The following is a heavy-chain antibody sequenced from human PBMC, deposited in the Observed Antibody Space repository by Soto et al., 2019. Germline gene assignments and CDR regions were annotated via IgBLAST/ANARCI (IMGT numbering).Heavy chain of an antibody. V-gene: IGHV3-74*02. CDR1: GFTFRNYW. D-gene: IGHD2-15*01. CDR3: ARGDCVGGSCYSLAGSFYYYMDA. CDR2: INSDGSVS. Sequence: EVQLVESGGGLVQPGGSPRLSCAASGFTFRNYWMYWVRQAPGQGLEWVSRINSDGSVSSYADSVKGRLTISRDNVKNTLYLLMDSLRAEDTAVYYCARGDCVGGSCYSLAGSFYYYMDAWGKGTTVTVFS. J-gene: IGHJ6*03.